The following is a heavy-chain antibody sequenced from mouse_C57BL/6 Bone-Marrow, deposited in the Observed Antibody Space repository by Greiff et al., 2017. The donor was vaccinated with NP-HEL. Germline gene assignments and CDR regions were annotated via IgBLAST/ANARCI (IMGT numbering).Heavy chain of an antibody. CDR1: GYTFTSYW. J-gene: IGHJ2*01. V-gene: IGHV1-72*01. CDR3: ARRYGSSSYYFDY. D-gene: IGHD1-1*01. Sequence: VQLQQPGAELVKPGASVKLSCKASGYTFTSYWMHWVKQRPGRGLEWIGRIEPNSGGTKYNEKFKSKATLTVDKPSSTAYMQLSSLTSEDSAVYYCARRYGSSSYYFDYWGQGTTLTVSS. CDR2: IEPNSGGT.